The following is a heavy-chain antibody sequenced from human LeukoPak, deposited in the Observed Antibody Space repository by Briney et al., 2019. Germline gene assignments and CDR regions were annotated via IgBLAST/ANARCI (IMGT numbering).Heavy chain of an antibody. CDR1: GFTFSDHY. Sequence: VGSLRLSCAASGFTFSDHYMDWVRQAPGKGLEWVGRTRNKANSYTTEYAASVKGRFTISRDDSKNSLYLQMNSLKTEDTAVYYCARDLAMPYLNAFDIWGQGTMVTVSS. CDR2: TRNKANSYTT. J-gene: IGHJ3*02. V-gene: IGHV3-72*01. CDR3: ARDLAMPYLNAFDI. D-gene: IGHD2-2*01.